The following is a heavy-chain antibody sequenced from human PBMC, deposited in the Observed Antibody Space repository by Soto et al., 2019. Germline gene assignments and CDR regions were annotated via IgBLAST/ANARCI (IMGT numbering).Heavy chain of an antibody. CDR1: GFTLSSYW. Sequence: GGSLRLSCAASGFTLSSYWMHWVRQAPGKGLVWVSRINSDGSSTSYADSVKGRFTISRDNAKNTLYLQMNSLRAEDTAVYYCARDPTSRYDILTGRLDYWGQGTLVTVSS. V-gene: IGHV3-74*01. J-gene: IGHJ4*02. D-gene: IGHD3-9*01. CDR2: INSDGSST. CDR3: ARDPTSRYDILTGRLDY.